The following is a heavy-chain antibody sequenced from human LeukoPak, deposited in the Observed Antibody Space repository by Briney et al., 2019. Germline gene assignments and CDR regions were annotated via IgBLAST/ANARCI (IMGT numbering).Heavy chain of an antibody. Sequence: GGSLRLSCAASGFTFSSYGMHWVRQAPGKGLEWVAFIRYDGSNKYYADSVKGRFTISRDNSKNTLYLQMNSLRAEDTAVYYCASGGYYDSSGYEVTDAFDIWGQGTMVTVSS. CDR3: ASGGYYDSSGYEVTDAFDI. CDR2: IRYDGSNK. V-gene: IGHV3-30*02. D-gene: IGHD3-22*01. CDR1: GFTFSSYG. J-gene: IGHJ3*02.